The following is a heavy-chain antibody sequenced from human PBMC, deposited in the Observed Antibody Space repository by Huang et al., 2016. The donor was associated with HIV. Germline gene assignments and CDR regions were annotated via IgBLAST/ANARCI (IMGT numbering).Heavy chain of an antibody. CDR1: GYIFTSYA. V-gene: IGHV1-18*04. CDR3: ARFYVWGSYRPDY. D-gene: IGHD3-16*02. Sequence: QVQLVQSRTEVKKPGASVKVSCKASGYIFTSYAISGVRQAPGQGLEWMGWLSVNNDNTNYAQTFQVRVTLTTDTSTSTAFMGLRSLRSDATAVYYCARFYVWGSYRPDYWGQGTLVTVSS. CDR2: LSVNNDNT. J-gene: IGHJ4*02.